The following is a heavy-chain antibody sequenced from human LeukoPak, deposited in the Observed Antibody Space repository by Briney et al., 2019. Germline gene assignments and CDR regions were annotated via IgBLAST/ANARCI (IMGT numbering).Heavy chain of an antibody. CDR1: GGSISSGGYY. Sequence: SETLSLTCTVSGGSISSGGYYWSWIRQHPGKGLEWIGYVYYSGSTYYNPSLKSRVTMSVDTSKNQFSLKLSPVTAADTAVYYCARSSYGAAPYYWGQGTLVTVSS. J-gene: IGHJ4*02. D-gene: IGHD6-25*01. V-gene: IGHV4-31*03. CDR2: VYYSGST. CDR3: ARSSYGAAPYY.